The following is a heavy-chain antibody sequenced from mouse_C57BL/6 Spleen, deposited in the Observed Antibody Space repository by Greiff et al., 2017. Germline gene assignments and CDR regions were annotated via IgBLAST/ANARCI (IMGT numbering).Heavy chain of an antibody. V-gene: IGHV5-6*02. J-gene: IGHJ2*01. CDR1: GFTFSSYG. CDR3: ASHLLYYYGSSYDFDY. D-gene: IGHD1-1*01. Sequence: EVMLVESGGDLVKPGGSLKLSCAASGFTFSSYGMSWVRQTPDKRLEWVATISRGGSYTYYPDSVKGRYTISRDNAKNTLYLQMSSLTSEDTAMYYCASHLLYYYGSSYDFDYWGQGTTLTVSS. CDR2: ISRGGSYT.